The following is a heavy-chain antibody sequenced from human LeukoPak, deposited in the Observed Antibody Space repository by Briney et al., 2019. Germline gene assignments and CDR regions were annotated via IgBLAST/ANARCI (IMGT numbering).Heavy chain of an antibody. J-gene: IGHJ6*02. V-gene: IGHV3-30-3*01. CDR3: ARDLYDSSGYTRNDYYGMDV. Sequence: GGSLRLSCAASGFTFSSYAMHWVRQAPGKGLEWVAVISYDGSNKYYADSVKGRFTISRDNSKNTLYLQMNSLRAEDTAVYYCARDLYDSSGYTRNDYYGMDVWGQGTTVTVSS. CDR2: ISYDGSNK. D-gene: IGHD3-22*01. CDR1: GFTFSSYA.